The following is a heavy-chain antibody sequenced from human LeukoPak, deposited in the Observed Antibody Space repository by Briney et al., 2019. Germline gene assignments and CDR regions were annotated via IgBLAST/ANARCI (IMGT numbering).Heavy chain of an antibody. D-gene: IGHD3-22*01. Sequence: PSETLSLTCTVSGDSITSHYWSWIRQPPGKGLEWIGYIYYSGSTNYNPSLKSRVTISVDTSKNQFSLKLSSVTAADTAVYYCARGTFRYYYDSSGYYYDYWGQGTLVTVSS. J-gene: IGHJ4*02. CDR2: IYYSGST. V-gene: IGHV4-59*11. CDR3: ARGTFRYYYDSSGYYYDY. CDR1: GDSITSHY.